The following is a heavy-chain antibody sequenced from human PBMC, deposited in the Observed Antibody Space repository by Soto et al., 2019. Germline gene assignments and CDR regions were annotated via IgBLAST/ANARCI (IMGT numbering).Heavy chain of an antibody. V-gene: IGHV4-4*02. J-gene: IGHJ4*02. CDR2: IYHNGIT. Sequence: SETLSLTCDVSGGSISSSHSCSWVRQPPGRALEWIGEIYHNGITNYKPSLKSRVTVSLDKSKNQFSLILTSVTAADTAVYFCARAVALPGLYYFDNWGQGTLVTVSS. D-gene: IGHD1-1*01. CDR3: ARAVALPGLYYFDN. CDR1: GGSISSSHS.